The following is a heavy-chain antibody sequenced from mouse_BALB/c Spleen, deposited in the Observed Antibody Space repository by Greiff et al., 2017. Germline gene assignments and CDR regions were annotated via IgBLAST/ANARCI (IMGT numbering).Heavy chain of an antibody. CDR3: ASDGDY. Sequence: EVKVVESGGGLVKPGGSLKLSCAASGFTFSDYYMYWVRQTPEKRLEWVATISDGGSYTYYPYSVKGRFTISRYNAKNNLYLQMISLKSEDTALFYCASDGDYWGQGTTRTVSS. CDR1: GFTFSDYY. CDR2: ISDGGSYT. J-gene: IGHJ2*01. V-gene: IGHV5-4*02.